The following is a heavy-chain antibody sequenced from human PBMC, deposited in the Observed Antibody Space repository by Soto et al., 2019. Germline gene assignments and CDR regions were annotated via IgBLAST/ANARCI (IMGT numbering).Heavy chain of an antibody. CDR2: MKLDGSEK. D-gene: IGHD3-16*01. V-gene: IGHV3-7*03. J-gene: IGHJ4*02. CDR3: SRGWGAH. CDR1: GFTFSSYW. Sequence: GGSLRLSCAASGFTFSSYWMSWVRQAPGKGLEWVANMKLDGSEKYYVDSVKGRFTISKDNAKTSVYLQMNSLRAEDTAVYYCSRGWGAHWGQETLVTVSS.